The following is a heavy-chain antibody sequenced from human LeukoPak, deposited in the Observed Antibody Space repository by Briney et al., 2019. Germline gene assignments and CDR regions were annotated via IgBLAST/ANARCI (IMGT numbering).Heavy chain of an antibody. CDR2: FDPEDGET. D-gene: IGHD3-16*01. J-gene: IGHJ4*02. CDR3: ASADPRLYTIRYFEY. CDR1: GYNFNELS. V-gene: IGHV1-24*01. Sequence: GASVKVSCKVSGYNFNELSIHWVRQAPGKGLEWMGGFDPEDGETIYAQKFQGRVTMTEDTSTDTAYMELSSLRSEDTAVYYCASADPRLYTIRYFEYWGQGTLVTVSS.